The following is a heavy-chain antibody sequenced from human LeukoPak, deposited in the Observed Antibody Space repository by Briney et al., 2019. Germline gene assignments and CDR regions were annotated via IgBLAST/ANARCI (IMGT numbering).Heavy chain of an antibody. Sequence: ASVKVSCKASGYTFTGYYMHWVRQAPGQGLEWMGWINPNSGGTNYAQKFQGRVTMTRDTSISTAYMELSRLRSDDTAVYYCARDRGYCSGPSCPPHWFDPWGQGTLVTVSS. CDR3: ARDRGYCSGPSCPPHWFDP. D-gene: IGHD2-2*01. V-gene: IGHV1-2*02. CDR2: INPNSGGT. CDR1: GYTFTGYY. J-gene: IGHJ5*02.